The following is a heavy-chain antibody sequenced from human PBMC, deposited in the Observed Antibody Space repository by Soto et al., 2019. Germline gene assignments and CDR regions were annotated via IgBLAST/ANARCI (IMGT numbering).Heavy chain of an antibody. CDR3: ARAPGRRRWYFDL. CDR1: GFTFSSYG. CDR2: IWYDGSNN. Sequence: PGGSRRLSCAASGFTFSSYGMLWLRQAPGKGLEWVAIIWYDGSNNYYADYVKGRFTIYRDNSQITLYMQMNSLRAEDTSVYYCARAPGRRRWYFDLWGHGTLVTVSS. J-gene: IGHJ2*01. V-gene: IGHV3-33*01.